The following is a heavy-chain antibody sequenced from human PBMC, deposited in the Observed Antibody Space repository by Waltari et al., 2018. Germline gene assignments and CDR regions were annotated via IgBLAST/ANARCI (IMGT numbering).Heavy chain of an antibody. CDR2: ISSSSSYI. D-gene: IGHD6-19*01. CDR3: ARGGLLGAVAGIDYYMDV. V-gene: IGHV3-21*01. CDR1: GFTFSSYS. Sequence: EVQLVESGGGLVKPGGSLRLSCAASGFTFSSYSMNWVRQAPGKGLEWVSSISSSSSYIYYADAVKGRFTISRDNAKNSLYLQMNSLRAEDTAVYYCARGGLLGAVAGIDYYMDVWGKGTTVTVSS. J-gene: IGHJ6*03.